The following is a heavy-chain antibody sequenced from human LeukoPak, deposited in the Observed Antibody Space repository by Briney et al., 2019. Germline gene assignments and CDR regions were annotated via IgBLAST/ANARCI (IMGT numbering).Heavy chain of an antibody. Sequence: ASVKVSCKAPGYTLTGYYMHWVRQAPGQGLEWMGWINPNSGGTNYAQKFQGRVTMTRDTSISTAYMELSRLRSDDTAVYYCVRVLSSRRLLWFGEFDYWGQGTLVTVSS. CDR1: GYTLTGYY. J-gene: IGHJ4*02. CDR3: VRVLSSRRLLWFGEFDY. D-gene: IGHD3-10*01. V-gene: IGHV1-2*02. CDR2: INPNSGGT.